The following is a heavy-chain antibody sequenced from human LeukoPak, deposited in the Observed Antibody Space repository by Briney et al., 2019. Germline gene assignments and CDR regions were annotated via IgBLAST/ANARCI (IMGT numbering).Heavy chain of an antibody. CDR2: INPNSGGT. J-gene: IGHJ4*02. CDR3: ASYGDYFDY. Sequence: GASVKVSCKASGYIFTDYYMHWVRQAPGQELGWMGRINPNSGGTNYAQKFQGRVTMTRDTSISTAYMELSRLRSDDTAVYYCASYGDYFDYWGQGTLVTVSS. CDR1: GYIFTDYY. V-gene: IGHV1-2*06. D-gene: IGHD4-17*01.